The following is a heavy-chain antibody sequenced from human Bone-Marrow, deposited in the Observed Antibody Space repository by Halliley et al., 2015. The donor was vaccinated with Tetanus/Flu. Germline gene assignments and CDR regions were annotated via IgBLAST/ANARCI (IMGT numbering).Heavy chain of an antibody. Sequence: SLRLSCAASGFTFSSYEMNWVRQAPGKGLEWVSYINTANGIHYADSVKGRFTISRDNAKNSLYLQMNSLRAEDTAVYYCARERADCGGDGADVWGQGTMVTVSS. J-gene: IGHJ3*01. CDR1: GFTFSSYE. CDR2: INTANGI. CDR3: ARERADCGGDGADV. V-gene: IGHV3-48*03. D-gene: IGHD2-21*02.